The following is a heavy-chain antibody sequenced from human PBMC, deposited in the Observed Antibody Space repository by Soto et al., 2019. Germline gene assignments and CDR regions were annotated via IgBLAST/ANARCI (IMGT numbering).Heavy chain of an antibody. J-gene: IGHJ4*02. CDR1: GFTFSSYG. D-gene: IGHD3-9*01. CDR3: AIGALRYFDWLSRYQYYFAY. CDR2: IWYDGSNK. V-gene: IGHV3-33*01. Sequence: GGSLRLSCAASGFTFSSYGMHWVRQAPGKGLEWVAVIWYDGSNKYYADSVKGRFTISRGNSKNTLYLQMNSLRAEDTAVYYCAIGALRYFDWLSRYQYYFAYWGQGTLVTVSS.